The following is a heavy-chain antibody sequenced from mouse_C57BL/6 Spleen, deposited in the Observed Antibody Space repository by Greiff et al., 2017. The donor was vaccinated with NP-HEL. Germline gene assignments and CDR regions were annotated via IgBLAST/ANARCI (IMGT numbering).Heavy chain of an antibody. CDR3: SRHITTVVEDYYAMDY. Sequence: VQLQQSGAELVKPGASVKLSCKASGYTFTEYTIHWVKQRSGQGLEWIGWFYPGSGSIKYNEKFKDKATLTADKSSSTVYMELSRLTSEDSAVYVWSRHITTVVEDYYAMDYWGQGTSVTVSS. J-gene: IGHJ4*01. V-gene: IGHV1-62-2*01. CDR1: GYTFTEYT. D-gene: IGHD1-1*01. CDR2: FYPGSGSI.